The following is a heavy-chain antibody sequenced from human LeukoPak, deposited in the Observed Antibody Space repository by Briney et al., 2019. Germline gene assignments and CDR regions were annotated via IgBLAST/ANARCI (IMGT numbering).Heavy chain of an antibody. V-gene: IGHV1-2*02. D-gene: IGHD3-3*01. J-gene: IGHJ6*03. CDR1: GYSFAGYY. CDR2: INPNSGGT. Sequence: ASVKVSYKASGYSFAGYYIHWVRQAPGEGLEWMGWINPNSGGTNYAQKFQGRVTMTRDTSITTAYMELSRLRSDDTAMYYCARGAYYDFWSGYLYLNYYYMDVWGKGTTLTVSS. CDR3: ARGAYYDFWSGYLYLNYYYMDV.